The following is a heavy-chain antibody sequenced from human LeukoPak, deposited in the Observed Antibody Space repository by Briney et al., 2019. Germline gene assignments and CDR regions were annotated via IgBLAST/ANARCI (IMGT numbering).Heavy chain of an antibody. J-gene: IGHJ4*02. CDR3: ARVWVDSGGWYNFDY. CDR1: GGTFSSYA. D-gene: IGHD6-19*01. CDR2: IIPIFGTA. V-gene: IGHV1-69*05. Sequence: ASVKVSCKASGGTFSSYAISWVRQAPGQGLEWMGRIIPIFGTANYAQKFQGRVTITTDESTSTVYMELSSLRSDDTAVYYCARVWVDSGGWYNFDYWGQGTLVTVSS.